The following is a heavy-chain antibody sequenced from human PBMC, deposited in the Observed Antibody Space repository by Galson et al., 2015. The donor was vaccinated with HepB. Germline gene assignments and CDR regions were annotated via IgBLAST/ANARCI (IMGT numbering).Heavy chain of an antibody. J-gene: IGHJ5*02. CDR2: IYSGGST. CDR3: ARDRWYMVRGRWFDP. Sequence: SLRLSCAASGFTVSSNYMSWVRQAPGKGLEWVSVIYSGGSTYYADTVKGRFTIPSDNSKNTLYLQMNSLMAEDTAVYYCARDRWYMVRGRWFDPWGQGTLVTVSS. V-gene: IGHV3-66*02. CDR1: GFTVSSNY. D-gene: IGHD3-10*01.